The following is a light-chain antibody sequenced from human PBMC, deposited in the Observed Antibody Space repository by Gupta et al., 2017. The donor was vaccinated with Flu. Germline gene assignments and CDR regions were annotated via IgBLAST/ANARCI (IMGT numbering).Light chain of an antibody. CDR3: QQYDTWPPWT. CDR1: QRISSK. Sequence: EIVMTQSPATLSVSPGERATLSCRASQRISSKVAWYQQKPGQDPRLLIYDAYTRPTGVPVRCSGGGSGTEFTLTINSLQSEDVAIDYCQQYDTWPPWTLGQGTKVEIK. V-gene: IGKV3-15*01. CDR2: DAY. J-gene: IGKJ1*01.